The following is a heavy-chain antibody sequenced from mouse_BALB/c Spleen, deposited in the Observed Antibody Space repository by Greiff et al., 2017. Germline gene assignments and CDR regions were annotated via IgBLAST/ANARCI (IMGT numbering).Heavy chain of an antibody. D-gene: IGHD1-1*01. Sequence: EVMLVESGAELVRPGALVKLSCKASGFNIKDYYMHWVKQRPEQGLEWIGWIDPENGNTIYDPKFQGKASITADTSSNTAYLQLSSLTSEDTAVYYCARWHYGSSYDAMEYWGQGTSVTVSS. CDR2: IDPENGNT. V-gene: IGHV14-1*02. CDR3: ARWHYGSSYDAMEY. J-gene: IGHJ4*01. CDR1: GFNIKDYY.